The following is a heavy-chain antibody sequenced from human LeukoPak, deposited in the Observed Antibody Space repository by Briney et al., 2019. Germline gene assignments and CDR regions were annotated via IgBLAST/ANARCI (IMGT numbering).Heavy chain of an antibody. CDR3: ARESSSGYYWGYYGMDV. CDR2: ISDRAAT. D-gene: IGHD3-22*01. J-gene: IGHJ6*02. V-gene: IGHV3-23*01. CDR1: GFTFSISA. Sequence: GGSLRLSCAASGFTFSISAISWVRQAPGKGLECVSVISDRAATFYADSVKGRFTISRDNSKNTLYLQMNSLRAEDTAVYYCARESSSGYYWGYYGMDVWGQGTTVTVSS.